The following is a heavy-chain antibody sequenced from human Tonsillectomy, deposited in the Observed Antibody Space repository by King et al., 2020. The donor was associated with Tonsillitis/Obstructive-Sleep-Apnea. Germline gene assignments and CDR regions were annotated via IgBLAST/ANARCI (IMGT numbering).Heavy chain of an antibody. Sequence: VQLVESGGGLVQPGGSLRLSCAASEFTFSSDNMNWVRQAPGKGLEWISYISSSSSTIYYADSVKGRFTISRDNDKNSLYLQMNSLRDEDTAVYYCARAIFGVVPYYFDYWGQGTLVTVSS. D-gene: IGHD3-3*01. J-gene: IGHJ4*02. CDR3: ARAIFGVVPYYFDY. CDR2: ISSSSSTI. CDR1: EFTFSSDN. V-gene: IGHV3-48*02.